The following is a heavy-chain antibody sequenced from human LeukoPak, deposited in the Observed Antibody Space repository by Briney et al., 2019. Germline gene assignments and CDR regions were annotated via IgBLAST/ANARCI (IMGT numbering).Heavy chain of an antibody. V-gene: IGHV6-1*01. CDR2: TYYRSKWYN. D-gene: IGHD5-24*01. Sequence: SQTLSLTCAISGDSVSANGAAWNWIRQSPSRGLEWLGRTYYRSKWYNDYAVSVKSRITINPDTSKNQFSLKLSSVTAADTAVYYCARVIEMATITWYFDYWGQGTLVTVSS. CDR3: ARVIEMATITWYFDY. J-gene: IGHJ4*02. CDR1: GDSVSANGAA.